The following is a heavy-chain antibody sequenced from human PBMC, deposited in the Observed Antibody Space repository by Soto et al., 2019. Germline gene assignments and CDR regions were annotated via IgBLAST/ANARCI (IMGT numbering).Heavy chain of an antibody. CDR2: ISYDGSNK. J-gene: IGHJ6*02. D-gene: IGHD6-25*01. V-gene: IGHV3-30*18. CDR1: GFTFGTYG. Sequence: GGSLRLSCAASGFTFGTYGMHWVRQAPGKGLEWVAIISYDGSNKYYADSVKGRFTISRDKSKSTLYLQMNSLRAEDTAVYYCAKDRLANPPYYYYYYGMDVWGQGTTVTVSS. CDR3: AKDRLANPPYYYYYYGMDV.